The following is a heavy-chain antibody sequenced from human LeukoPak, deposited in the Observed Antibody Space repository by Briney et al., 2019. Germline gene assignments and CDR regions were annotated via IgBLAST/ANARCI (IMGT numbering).Heavy chain of an antibody. D-gene: IGHD4-23*01. CDR3: ARIYGGNSGGFDY. Sequence: GGSLRLSCVVSGFXFSTYSMTWVRQAPGKGLEWLSSITASSSYIYYADSVKGRFTISRDNVKNSLYLQMSSLRAEDTAVYYCARIYGGNSGGFDYWGQGALVTVSS. J-gene: IGHJ4*02. CDR1: GFXFSTYS. CDR2: ITASSSYI. V-gene: IGHV3-21*01.